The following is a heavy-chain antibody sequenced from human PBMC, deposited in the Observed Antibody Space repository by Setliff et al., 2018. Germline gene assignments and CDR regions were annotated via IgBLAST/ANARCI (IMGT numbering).Heavy chain of an antibody. CDR2: IYSSGRT. J-gene: IGHJ5*02. Sequence: SETLSLTCTVSGGSSSSGSYYWSWIRQPAGKGLEWIGRIYSSGRTKYNPSLKSRVTISGDTSKNQFSLRLSSVTAADTAVYYCARGAPGWELLSWFDPWGQGTLVTVSS. CDR3: ARGAPGWELLSWFDP. CDR1: GGSSSSGSYY. V-gene: IGHV4-61*02. D-gene: IGHD1-26*01.